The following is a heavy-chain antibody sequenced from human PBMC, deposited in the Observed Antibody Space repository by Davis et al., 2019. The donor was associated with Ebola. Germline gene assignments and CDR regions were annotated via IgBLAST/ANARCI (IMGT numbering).Heavy chain of an antibody. J-gene: IGHJ5*02. CDR1: GYTFTCYY. CDR3: ATNRGDYDPFQQSWFEP. CDR2: INPNRGGT. D-gene: IGHD4-17*01. V-gene: IGHV1-2*02. Sequence: SVPVSLLASGYTFTCYYMYGVRQAPGECREWMGWINPNRGGTNYAQKFQGRVTMTRDTSISTAYMELSRLRSDDTAVYYCATNRGDYDPFQQSWFEPWGQGTLVTVSS.